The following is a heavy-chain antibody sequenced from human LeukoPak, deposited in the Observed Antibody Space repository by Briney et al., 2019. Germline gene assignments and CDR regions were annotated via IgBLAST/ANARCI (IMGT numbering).Heavy chain of an antibody. V-gene: IGHV4-59*08. D-gene: IGHD4-17*01. J-gene: IGHJ4*02. Sequence: PSETLSLTCIVSGGSISSYFWSWIRQPPGKGLEWIGYIYYSGSTNYNPSLKSRVTISVDTSKNQFSLKLSSVTAADAAVYYCARQAYGDYGGRFYYFDYWGQGTLVTVSS. CDR1: GGSISSYF. CDR3: ARQAYGDYGGRFYYFDY. CDR2: IYYSGST.